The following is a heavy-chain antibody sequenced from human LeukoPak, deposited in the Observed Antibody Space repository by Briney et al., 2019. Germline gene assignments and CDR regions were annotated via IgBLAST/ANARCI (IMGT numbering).Heavy chain of an antibody. J-gene: IGHJ4*02. V-gene: IGHV3-30*02. Sequence: GGSLRLSCAASGFTFSSYGMHWVRQAPGQGLEWVAFIRYDGSYKYYADSVKGRFTISRDNSKNTLFLQMNSLRAEDTAVYYCAKDLLLLGYCSSTSCYTFDYWGQGTLVTVSS. CDR3: AKDLLLLGYCSSTSCYTFDY. D-gene: IGHD2-2*02. CDR2: IRYDGSYK. CDR1: GFTFSSYG.